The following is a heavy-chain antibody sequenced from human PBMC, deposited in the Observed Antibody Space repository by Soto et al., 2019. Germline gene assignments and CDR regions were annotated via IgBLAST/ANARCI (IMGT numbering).Heavy chain of an antibody. CDR3: AEQGSGWEFDY. Sequence: SETLSLTCTVSGGSISSYYWSWIRQPPGKGLEWIGYIYYSGSTNYNPSLKSRVTISVDTSKNQFSLKLSSVTAAATAVYYCAEQGSGWEFDYWGQGTLVTVSS. CDR1: GGSISSYY. J-gene: IGHJ4*02. CDR2: IYYSGST. D-gene: IGHD6-19*01. V-gene: IGHV4-59*08.